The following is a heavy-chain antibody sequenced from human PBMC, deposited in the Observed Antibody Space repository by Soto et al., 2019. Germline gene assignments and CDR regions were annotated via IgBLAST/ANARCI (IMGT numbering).Heavy chain of an antibody. CDR2: IYYSGST. D-gene: IGHD3-22*01. V-gene: IGHV4-30-4*01. CDR1: GASISSGDYY. CDR3: VRARRYYDSSGYYSGGPGYFDY. J-gene: IGHJ4*02. Sequence: SETLSLTCTVSGASISSGDYYWSWIRQPPGKGLEWIGYIYYSGSTYYNPSLRSRVTLSVDTSKNQFSLKLSSVTAADTAMFYCVRARRYYDSSGYYSGGPGYFDYWGQGTLVTVSS.